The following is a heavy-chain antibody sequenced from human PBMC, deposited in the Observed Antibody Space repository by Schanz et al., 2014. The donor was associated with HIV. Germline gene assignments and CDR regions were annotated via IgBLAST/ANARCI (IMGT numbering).Heavy chain of an antibody. D-gene: IGHD6-13*01. CDR3: ARDRDSSNWFPEDFDY. Sequence: QVQLVQSGAEVKKPGASVKVSCKASGYTFIKYDNSWVRQAPGQGPEWVGWISLYSGDTNYAQKFQGRVTMTTDISTSTAYMELRSLRSDDTAVYYCARDRDSSNWFPEDFDYWGQGTPVTVSS. CDR2: ISLYSGDT. CDR1: GYTFIKYD. V-gene: IGHV1-18*01. J-gene: IGHJ4*02.